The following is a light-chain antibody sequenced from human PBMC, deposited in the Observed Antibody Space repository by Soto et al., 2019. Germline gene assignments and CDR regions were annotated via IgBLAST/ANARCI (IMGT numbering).Light chain of an antibody. CDR1: KNDVGGYDY. J-gene: IGLJ1*01. V-gene: IGLV2-14*01. CDR3: SSYSAYSPYV. Sequence: QSALTQPPSASGSPGQSVTISCTGTKNDVGGYDYVSWYQQHPGKAPKLMIYDVSDRPSGVSNRFSGSKSGSTASLTISGLQAEDEADYYCSSYSAYSPYVFGTGTKVTVL. CDR2: DVS.